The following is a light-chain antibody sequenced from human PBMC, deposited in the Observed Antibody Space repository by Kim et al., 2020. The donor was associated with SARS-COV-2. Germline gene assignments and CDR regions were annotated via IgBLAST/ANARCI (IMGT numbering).Light chain of an antibody. CDR3: RSDDSNLSVCRV. CDR1: SSNIGTGYD. V-gene: IGLV1-40*01. J-gene: IGLJ3*02. Sequence: QSVLTQPPSVSGTPGQRVTISCTGSSSNIGTGYDVHWYQQLPGTAPNLLIYGNSNRPSGVPDRFSGSKAGTSASLAITGRQAEDEADYYCRSDDSNLSVCRVFGGGTKLTVL. CDR2: GNS.